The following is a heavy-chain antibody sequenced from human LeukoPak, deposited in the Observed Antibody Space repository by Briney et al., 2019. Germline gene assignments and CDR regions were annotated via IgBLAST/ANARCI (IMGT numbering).Heavy chain of an antibody. CDR3: ARHQTSTDP. J-gene: IGHJ5*02. CDR2: IYHSGST. CDR1: GGSISSGGYS. Sequence: SQTLSLTCAVSGGSISSGGYSWSWIRQPPGQGLEWIGYIYHSGSTYYNPSLKSRVTISVDTSKNQFSLKLSSVTAADTAVYYCARHQTSTDPWGQGTLVTVSS. D-gene: IGHD2-2*01. V-gene: IGHV4-30-2*03.